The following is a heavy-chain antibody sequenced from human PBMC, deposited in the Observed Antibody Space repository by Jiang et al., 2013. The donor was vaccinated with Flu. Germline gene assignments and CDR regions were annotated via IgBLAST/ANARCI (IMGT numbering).Heavy chain of an antibody. CDR3: AVGPYYDFWSGYSPFDY. V-gene: IGHV1-69*04. CDR2: IIPILGIA. CDR1: GGTFSSYA. Sequence: SGAEVKKPGSSVKVSCKASGGTFSSYAISWVRQAPGQGLEWMGRIIPILGIANYAQKFQGRVTITADKSTSTAYMELSSLRSEDTAVYYCAVGPYYDFWSGYSPFDYWGQGTLVTVSS. J-gene: IGHJ4*02. D-gene: IGHD3-3*01.